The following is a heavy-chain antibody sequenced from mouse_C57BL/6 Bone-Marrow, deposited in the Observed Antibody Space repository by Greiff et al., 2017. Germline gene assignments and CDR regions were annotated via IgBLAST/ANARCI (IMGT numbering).Heavy chain of an antibody. CDR3: AVGYYYDYPFAY. J-gene: IGHJ3*01. CDR2: IYPGSGST. CDR1: GYTFTSYW. D-gene: IGHD2-4*01. Sequence: QFQLQQPWSELVQPGASVKMSCMASGYTFTSYWITWVQQRPGQGLEWIGDIYPGSGSTTYNEKFKSKATLTVDTSSSTAYMQLSSLTSEDSAVYYCAVGYYYDYPFAYWGQGTLVTVSA. V-gene: IGHV1-55*01.